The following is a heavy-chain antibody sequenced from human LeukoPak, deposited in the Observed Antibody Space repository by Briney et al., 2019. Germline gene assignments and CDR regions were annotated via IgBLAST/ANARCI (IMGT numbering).Heavy chain of an antibody. CDR2: IYYSGST. Sequence: PSQTLSLTCTVSGGSISSGGYYWSWVRQHPGTGLEWIGYIYYSGSTYYNPSLKSRVTISVDTSNNQFSLKLSSVTAADTAVYYCAREEDYYDSSGYYDYWGQGTLVTVSS. V-gene: IGHV4-31*03. D-gene: IGHD3-22*01. CDR1: GGSISSGGYY. CDR3: AREEDYYDSSGYYDY. J-gene: IGHJ4*02.